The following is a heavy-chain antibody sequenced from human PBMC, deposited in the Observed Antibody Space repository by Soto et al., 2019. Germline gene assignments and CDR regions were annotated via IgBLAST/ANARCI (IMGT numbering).Heavy chain of an antibody. CDR1: GFTFSDSA. J-gene: IGHJ6*03. Sequence: EVQLVESGGGLVQPGGSLKLSCAASGFTFSDSAMHWVRQASGKGLEWVGRIRSKPNTDVTAYAASVKGRFTISRDDSRNTAYLQTNSLNTEYTAVYYCTRQVDGSGGSCYLGYYYYMAVWGKGTTVAVAS. D-gene: IGHD2-15*01. CDR2: IRSKPNTDVT. V-gene: IGHV3-73*01. CDR3: TRQVDGSGGSCYLGYYYYMAV.